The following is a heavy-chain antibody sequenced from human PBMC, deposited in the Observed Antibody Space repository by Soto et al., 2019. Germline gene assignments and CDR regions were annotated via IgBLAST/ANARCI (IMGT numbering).Heavy chain of an antibody. J-gene: IGHJ4*02. CDR2: IRNKANNYAT. CDR3: TREKRYYNNLTSFYFDN. V-gene: IGHV3-72*01. D-gene: IGHD3-10*01. Sequence: PGGSLRLSCAASGFTFSYYYMDWVRRAPGKGLEWVGRIRNKANNYATEYAASLKGRVTFSRDDSENSLYLQMNSLETEDTAVYWCTREKRYYNNLTSFYFDNWGQGTLVTVSS. CDR1: GFTFSYYY.